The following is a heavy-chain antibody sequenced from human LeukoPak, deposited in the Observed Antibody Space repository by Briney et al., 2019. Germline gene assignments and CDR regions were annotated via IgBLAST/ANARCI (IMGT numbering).Heavy chain of an antibody. CDR3: AKDIDPYSSGWYT. CDR2: ISGSGGST. V-gene: IGHV3-23*01. CDR1: GFTFSSYA. J-gene: IGHJ4*02. D-gene: IGHD6-19*01. Sequence: PGGSLRLSCAASGFTFSSYAMSWVRQAPGKGLEWVSAISGSGGSTYYADSVKGRFTISRDNSKNTLYLQMNSLRAEGTAVYYCAKDIDPYSSGWYTWGQGTLVTVSS.